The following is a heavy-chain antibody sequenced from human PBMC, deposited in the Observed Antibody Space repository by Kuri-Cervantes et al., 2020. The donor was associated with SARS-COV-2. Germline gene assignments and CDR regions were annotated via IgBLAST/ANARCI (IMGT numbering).Heavy chain of an antibody. J-gene: IGHJ3*02. D-gene: IGHD5-18*01. CDR1: GGTFSSYA. V-gene: IGHV1-2*02. Sequence: ASVKVSCKASGGTFSSYAISWVRQAPGQGLEWMGWINPNSGGTNYAQKFQGRVTMTRDTSISTAYMELSRLRSDDTAVYYCARDCTSFGYSYGHAFDIWGQGTMVTVSS. CDR3: ARDCTSFGYSYGHAFDI. CDR2: INPNSGGT.